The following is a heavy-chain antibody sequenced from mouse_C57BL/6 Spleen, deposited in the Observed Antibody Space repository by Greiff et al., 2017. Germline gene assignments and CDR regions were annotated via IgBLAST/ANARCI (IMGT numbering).Heavy chain of an antibody. CDR3: ERKGGITGTWYFDV. V-gene: IGHV1-81*01. Sequence: VQLQQSGAELARPGASVKLSCKASGYTFTSYGISWVKQRTGQGLEWIGEIYPRSGNTYYNEKFKGKATLTADKSSSTAYMELRSLTSEDSAVYFWERKGGITGTWYFDVWGTGTTVTVSS. D-gene: IGHD4-1*01. J-gene: IGHJ1*03. CDR1: GYTFTSYG. CDR2: IYPRSGNT.